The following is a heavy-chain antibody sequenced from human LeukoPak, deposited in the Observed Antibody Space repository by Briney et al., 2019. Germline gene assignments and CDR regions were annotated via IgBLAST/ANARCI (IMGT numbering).Heavy chain of an antibody. CDR3: AKEPREYCSSTSCPNWFDL. Sequence: GGSLRLSCAASGFTFNSYAMSWVRQAPGKGLEWVSAISASGGTTYYADSVKGRFTIFRDNSENTLFLQMNSLRAEDMAVYYCAKEPREYCSSTSCPNWFDLWGQGTLVTVSS. CDR1: GFTFNSYA. V-gene: IGHV3-23*01. D-gene: IGHD2-2*01. J-gene: IGHJ5*02. CDR2: ISASGGTT.